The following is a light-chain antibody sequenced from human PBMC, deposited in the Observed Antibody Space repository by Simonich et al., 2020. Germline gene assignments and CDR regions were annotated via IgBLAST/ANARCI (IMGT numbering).Light chain of an antibody. CDR3: MQSIQLPIT. CDR1: QSLLHSDGKTY. V-gene: IGKV2D-29*02. Sequence: DIVMTQTPLSLSVTPGQPASISCQSSQSLLHSDGKTYLYWYLQKPGQSPQLLIYEGSNLFSGGPDRFSGSGSGTDFTLKISRVEAEDVGVYYCMQSIQLPITFGQGTRLEIK. J-gene: IGKJ5*01. CDR2: EGS.